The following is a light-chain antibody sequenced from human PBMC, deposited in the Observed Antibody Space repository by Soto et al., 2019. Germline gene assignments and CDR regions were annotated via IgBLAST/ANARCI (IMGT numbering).Light chain of an antibody. CDR3: ASYAGNNNFVL. J-gene: IGLJ2*01. V-gene: IGLV2-8*01. CDR2: EVT. CDR1: SSDVGAYNY. Sequence: QSALAQPPSASGSPGQSVTISCTGTSSDVGAYNYVSWYQQHPGKAPKLVIYEVTERPSGVPERFSGSKSGSTASLTVSGLQAEDEALYYCASYAGNNNFVLFGGGTQLTV.